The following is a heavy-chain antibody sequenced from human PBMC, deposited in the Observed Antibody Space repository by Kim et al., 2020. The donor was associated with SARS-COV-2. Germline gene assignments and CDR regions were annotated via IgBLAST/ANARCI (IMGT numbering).Heavy chain of an antibody. CDR2: IIPVFGTV. J-gene: IGHJ4*02. CDR3: AREWQLVLDH. V-gene: IGHV1-69*13. CDR1: GDNFNIYV. Sequence: SVKVSCKASGDNFNIYVIAWVRQAPGHGLEWMGDIIPVFGTVNYAPKFQGRATITADESTNTAYMELSSLKSDDTAVYYCAREWQLVLDHWGQGSLVTV. D-gene: IGHD6-6*01.